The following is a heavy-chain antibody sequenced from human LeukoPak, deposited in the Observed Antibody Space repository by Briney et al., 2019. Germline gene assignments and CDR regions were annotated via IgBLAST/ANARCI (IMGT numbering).Heavy chain of an antibody. CDR1: GYPFTGYQ. Sequence: ASVKVSCKASGYPFTGYQLHWVRQAPGQGLEWMGWINPNSGFTNYAQKFQGRVTMTRDTSISTAYMELSRLRSDDTAVYYCARLAGCSSSSCRSFAYWGQGTLVTVSS. CDR2: INPNSGFT. J-gene: IGHJ4*02. V-gene: IGHV1-2*02. D-gene: IGHD2-2*01. CDR3: ARLAGCSSSSCRSFAY.